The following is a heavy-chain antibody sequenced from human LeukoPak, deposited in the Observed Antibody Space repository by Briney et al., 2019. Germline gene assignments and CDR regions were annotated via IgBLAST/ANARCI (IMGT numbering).Heavy chain of an antibody. J-gene: IGHJ4*02. Sequence: ASVKVPCKASGYTFTGYYMHWVRQAPGQGLEWMGWINPNSGGTNYAQKFQGRVTMTRDTSISTAYMELSRLRSDDTAVYYCARTILRYFDWPGGYWGQGTLVTVSS. V-gene: IGHV1-2*02. CDR1: GYTFTGYY. CDR3: ARTILRYFDWPGGY. D-gene: IGHD3-9*01. CDR2: INPNSGGT.